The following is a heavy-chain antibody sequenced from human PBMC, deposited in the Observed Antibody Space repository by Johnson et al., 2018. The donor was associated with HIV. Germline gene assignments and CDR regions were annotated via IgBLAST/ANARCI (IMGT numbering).Heavy chain of an antibody. CDR1: GFTFDDYG. Sequence: VQLVESGGGLVQPGRSLRLSCVTSGFTFDDYGMHWVRQAAGKGLEWVSGISWNSGSIAYGDSVKGRFTISRDNSKNSLYLQMNSLRDEYTALYYWARVLTWVYSSGCFGAFEIWGQGTVVTVSS. J-gene: IGHJ3*02. CDR3: ARVLTWVYSSGCFGAFEI. CDR2: ISWNSGSI. D-gene: IGHD6-19*01. V-gene: IGHV3-9*01.